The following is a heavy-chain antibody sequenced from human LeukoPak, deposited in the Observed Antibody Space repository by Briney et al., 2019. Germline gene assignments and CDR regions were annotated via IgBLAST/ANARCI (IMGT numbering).Heavy chain of an antibody. V-gene: IGHV4-4*07. CDR1: GGSIINYF. Sequence: SETLSLTRTVSGGSIINYFWSWIRQPAGKGLEWIGRIYTTGSTKYNPSLKNRVTMSVDTSKNQFSLKLNSVTAADTAVYYCARDRYSSSWSWFDPWGQGTLVTVSS. D-gene: IGHD6-13*01. CDR3: ARDRYSSSWSWFDP. J-gene: IGHJ5*02. CDR2: IYTTGST.